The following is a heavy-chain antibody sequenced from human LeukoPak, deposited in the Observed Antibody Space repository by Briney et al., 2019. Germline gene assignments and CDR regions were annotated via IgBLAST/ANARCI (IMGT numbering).Heavy chain of an antibody. CDR1: GGSISSGSYY. D-gene: IGHD2-15*01. CDR2: IYTTGST. CDR3: ARDCSGGNCYSPSWWFDP. V-gene: IGHV4-61*02. Sequence: PSETLSLTCTVSGGSISSGSYYWSWIRQPAGKGLEWIGRIYTTGSTNYNPSLKSRVTMSVDTSKNQFSLKLSSVTAADTAVYYCARDCSGGNCYSPSWWFDPWGQGTLVTVSS. J-gene: IGHJ5*02.